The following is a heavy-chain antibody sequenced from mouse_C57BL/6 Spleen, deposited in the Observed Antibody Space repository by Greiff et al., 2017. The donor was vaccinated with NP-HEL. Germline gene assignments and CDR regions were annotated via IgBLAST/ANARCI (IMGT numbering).Heavy chain of an antibody. V-gene: IGHV1-52*01. D-gene: IGHD2-2*01. CDR2: IDPSDSET. CDR1: GYTFTSYW. J-gene: IGHJ2*01. CDR3: ARGRSTMVTIDY. Sequence: VQLQQPGAELVRPGSSVKLSCKASGYTFTSYWMHWVKQRPIQGLEWIGNIDPSDSETHYNQKFKDKATLTVDKSSSTAYMQLSSLTSEDSAVYYCARGRSTMVTIDYWGQGTTLTVSS.